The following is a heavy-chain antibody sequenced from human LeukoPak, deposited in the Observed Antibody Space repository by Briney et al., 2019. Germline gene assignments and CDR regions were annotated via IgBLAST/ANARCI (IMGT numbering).Heavy chain of an antibody. J-gene: IGHJ6*03. CDR3: ARAHLSSSSTDYMDV. Sequence: GRSLRLSCAASGFTLSSHAIHWVRQAPGKGLEWVALISYDGNIKYYADSVKGRFTISRDNSKNTLSLQMNSLRPEDTAVYYCARAHLSSSSTDYMDVWGKGTTVTVSS. D-gene: IGHD6-6*01. CDR1: GFTLSSHA. V-gene: IGHV3-30*04. CDR2: ISYDGNIK.